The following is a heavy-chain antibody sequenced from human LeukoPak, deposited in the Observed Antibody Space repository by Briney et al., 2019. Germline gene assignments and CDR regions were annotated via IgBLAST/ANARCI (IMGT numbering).Heavy chain of an antibody. J-gene: IGHJ5*02. V-gene: IGHV4-61*02. D-gene: IGHD5-24*01. CDR3: ARGYKGLARPEWFDP. Sequence: SQTLSLTCTVSGGSISSGSYYWSWIRQPAGKGLEWIGLIYTSGSTNYNPSLKSRVTISVDTSKNPFSLKMSSVTAADTAVYYCARGYKGLARPEWFDPWDQGTLVTVSS. CDR1: GGSISSGSYY. CDR2: IYTSGST.